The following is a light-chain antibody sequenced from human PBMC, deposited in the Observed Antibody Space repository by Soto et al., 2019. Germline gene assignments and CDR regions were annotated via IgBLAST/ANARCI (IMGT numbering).Light chain of an antibody. CDR3: AAWDVSLVV. J-gene: IGLJ2*01. CDR2: SDN. Sequence: QSVLPQPPSASGTPGQRVTISCSGSSSNIGTNTVIWYQHLPGAAPKLLIYSDNQRPSGGPDRFSGSKSGTSASLAISGLQYEDESDYYCAAWDVSLVVFGGGTKRTVL. CDR1: SSNIGTNT. V-gene: IGLV1-44*01.